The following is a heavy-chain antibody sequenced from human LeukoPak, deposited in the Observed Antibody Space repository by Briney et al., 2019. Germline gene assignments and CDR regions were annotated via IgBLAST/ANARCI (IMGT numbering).Heavy chain of an antibody. CDR2: ISGSGGST. Sequence: PGGSLRLSCAASGFTFNTYAMSWVRQAPGKGLEWVSAISGSGGSTYFADSVKGRFTISRDNSKNTLYLQMNSLRVEDTAVYYCAKGPYAYSNHFLEYWGQGTLVTVSS. CDR1: GFTFNTYA. CDR3: AKGPYAYSNHFLEY. J-gene: IGHJ4*02. D-gene: IGHD4-11*01. V-gene: IGHV3-23*01.